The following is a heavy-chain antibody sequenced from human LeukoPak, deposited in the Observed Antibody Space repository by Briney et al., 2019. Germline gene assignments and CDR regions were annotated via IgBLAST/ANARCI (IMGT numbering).Heavy chain of an antibody. V-gene: IGHV4-34*01. CDR1: GRSFSGYY. CDR3: ARGPIVVVPAAIGYYYYGMDV. Sequence: SETLSLTCAVYGRSFSGYYWSWIRQPPGKGLEWIGEINHSGSTNYNPSLKSRVTISVDTSKNQFSLKLSSVTAADTAVYYCARGPIVVVPAAIGYYYYGMDVWGKGTTVTVSS. CDR2: INHSGST. J-gene: IGHJ6*04. D-gene: IGHD2-2*01.